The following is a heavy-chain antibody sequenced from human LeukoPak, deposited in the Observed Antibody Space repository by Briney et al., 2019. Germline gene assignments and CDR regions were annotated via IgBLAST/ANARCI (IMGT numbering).Heavy chain of an antibody. CDR1: GGSISSSSYY. V-gene: IGHV4-39*01. CDR2: IYYSGST. Sequence: KASETLSLTCTVSGGSISSSSYYWGWIRQPPGKGLEWIGSIYYSGSTYYNPSLKSRVTISVDTSKNQFSLKLSSVTAADTAVYYCARLILWFGGKDFDYWGQGTLVTVSS. CDR3: ARLILWFGGKDFDY. D-gene: IGHD3-10*01. J-gene: IGHJ4*02.